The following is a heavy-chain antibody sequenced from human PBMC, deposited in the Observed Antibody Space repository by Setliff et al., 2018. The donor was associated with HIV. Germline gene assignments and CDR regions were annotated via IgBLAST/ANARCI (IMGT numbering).Heavy chain of an antibody. Sequence: LSLTCTVSGDSISSGGYYWSWIRQPAGKGLGWIAHTDTSGRTDYNPSLKSRVTISADTSKNQFTLKLTSVTAADAARYYCARDVGLSYISSWLFYFDYWGQGTPVTVSS. CDR3: ARDVGLSYISSWLFYFDY. D-gene: IGHD6-13*01. V-gene: IGHV4-61*09. CDR2: TDTSGRT. J-gene: IGHJ4*02. CDR1: GDSISSGGYY.